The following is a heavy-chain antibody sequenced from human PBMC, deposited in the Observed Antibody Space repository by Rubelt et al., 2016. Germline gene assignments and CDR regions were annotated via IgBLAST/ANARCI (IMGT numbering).Heavy chain of an antibody. Sequence: GFTFSSYAMHWVRQAPGKGLEWVAVISYDGSNKYYADSVKGRFTISRDNSKNTLYLQMNSLRAEDTAVYYCASSIVVVPAANYYYGMDVWGQGTLVTVSS. CDR1: GFTFSSYA. CDR3: ASSIVVVPAANYYYGMDV. CDR2: ISYDGSNK. J-gene: IGHJ6*02. D-gene: IGHD2-2*01. V-gene: IGHV3-30*04.